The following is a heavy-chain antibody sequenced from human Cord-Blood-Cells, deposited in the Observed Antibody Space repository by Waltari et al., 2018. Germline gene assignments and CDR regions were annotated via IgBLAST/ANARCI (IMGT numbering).Heavy chain of an antibody. D-gene: IGHD3-10*01. V-gene: IGHV4-34*01. CDR3: AGGPLPLWFMHNWFDP. CDR2: INHSGST. CDR1: GGSFSGYY. Sequence: QVQLQQWGAGLLKPSETLSLTCAVYGGSFSGYYWSWIRQPPGKGLEWIGEINHSGSTNYNPSLKSRVTISVDTAKNQFSLKLSSVTAADTAVYYCAGGPLPLWFMHNWFDPWGQGTLVTVSS. J-gene: IGHJ5*02.